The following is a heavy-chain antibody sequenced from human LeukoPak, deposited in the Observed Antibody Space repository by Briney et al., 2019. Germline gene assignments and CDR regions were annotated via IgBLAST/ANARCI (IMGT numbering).Heavy chain of an antibody. D-gene: IGHD5-12*01. Sequence: ASAKLSCKASGYTFTSYYMHWVRQAPGQGLEWMGIINPSGGSTSYAQKFQGRVTMTRDTSTSTVYMELSSLRSEDTAVYYCASRGRGYSGYAPVFDYYYYYYMDVWGKGTTVTVSS. J-gene: IGHJ6*03. V-gene: IGHV1-46*01. CDR1: GYTFTSYY. CDR3: ASRGRGYSGYAPVFDYYYYYYMDV. CDR2: INPSGGST.